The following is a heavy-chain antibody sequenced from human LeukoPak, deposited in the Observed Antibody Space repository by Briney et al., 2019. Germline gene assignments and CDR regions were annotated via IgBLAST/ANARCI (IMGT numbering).Heavy chain of an antibody. Sequence: SETLSLTCTVAGGSISSSSYYWGRLRQPPGRGLEGIGSIEYSGGIYYNPSLKSRVTISVDTSKNKFCLELCSVTTGASAVVYCARDRWVVPATLIQGWFDPWGQGTLVTVSS. CDR1: GGSISSSSYY. CDR2: IEYSGGI. CDR3: ARDRWVVPATLIQGWFDP. D-gene: IGHD2-15*01. V-gene: IGHV4-39*07. J-gene: IGHJ5*02.